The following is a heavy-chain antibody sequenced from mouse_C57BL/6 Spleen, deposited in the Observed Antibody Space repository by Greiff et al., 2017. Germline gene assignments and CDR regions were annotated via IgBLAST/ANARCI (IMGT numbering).Heavy chain of an antibody. Sequence: VKLQQPGAELVKPGASVKLSCKASGYTFTSYWMHWVKQRPGQGLEWIGMIHPNSGSTNYNEKFKSKATLTVDKSSSTAYMQLSSLTSEDSAVYYCASNGYGRDFDYWGQGTTLTVSS. CDR2: IHPNSGST. CDR3: ASNGYGRDFDY. J-gene: IGHJ2*01. V-gene: IGHV1-64*01. CDR1: GYTFTSYW. D-gene: IGHD1-1*01.